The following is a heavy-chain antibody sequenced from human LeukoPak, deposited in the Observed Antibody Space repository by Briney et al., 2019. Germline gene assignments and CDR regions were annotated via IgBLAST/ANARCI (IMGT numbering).Heavy chain of an antibody. J-gene: IGHJ4*02. CDR2: IYYSGST. D-gene: IGHD5-24*01. CDR1: GGSISSSNYY. V-gene: IGHV4-39*07. CDR3: ARVRDGYNRPYFDY. Sequence: SETLSLTCTVSGGSISSSNYYWGWIRQPPGKGLEWIGSIYYSGSTYYNPSLKSRVTISVDTSKNQFSLKLSSVTAADTAVYYCARVRDGYNRPYFDYRGQGTLVTVSS.